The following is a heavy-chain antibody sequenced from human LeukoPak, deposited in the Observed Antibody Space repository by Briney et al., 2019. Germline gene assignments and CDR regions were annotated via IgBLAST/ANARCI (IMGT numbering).Heavy chain of an antibody. V-gene: IGHV1-2*06. CDR3: ARNGYYYDSSGYSAVDY. CDR1: GYTFTGYY. D-gene: IGHD3-22*01. J-gene: IGHJ4*02. CDR2: INPNSGGT. Sequence: ASVKVSCKASGYTFTGYYMHWVRQAPGQGLGWMGRINPNSGGTNYAQKFQGRVTMTRDTSISTAYMELSRLRSDDTAVYYCARNGYYYDSSGYSAVDYWGQGTLVTVSS.